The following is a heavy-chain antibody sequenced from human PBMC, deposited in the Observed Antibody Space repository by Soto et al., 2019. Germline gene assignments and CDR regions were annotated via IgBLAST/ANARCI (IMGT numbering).Heavy chain of an antibody. Sequence: RQATGQGLEWMAIVNPTGGSTNYAQKFQGRVTVTFDTSTSTVFMELNSLRYEDTAEYYSARLLAVGASRGQGTLVTVSS. J-gene: IGHJ4*02. CDR2: VNPTGGST. D-gene: IGHD6-19*01. CDR3: ARLLAVGAS. V-gene: IGHV1-46*01.